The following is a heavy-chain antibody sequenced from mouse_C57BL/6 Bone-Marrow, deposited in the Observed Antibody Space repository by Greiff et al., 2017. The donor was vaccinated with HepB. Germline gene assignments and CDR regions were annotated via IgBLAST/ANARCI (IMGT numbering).Heavy chain of an antibody. CDR2: IDPETGGT. CDR1: GYTFTDYE. Sequence: QVQLKESGAELVRPGASVTLSCKASGYTFTDYEMHWVKQTPVHGLEWIGAIDPETGGTAYNQKFKGKAILTADQSSSTAYMELRSLTSEDSAVYYCTTLDGTSGRYFDVWGTGTTVTVSA. CDR3: TTLDGTSGRYFDV. V-gene: IGHV1-15*01. D-gene: IGHD1-1*01. J-gene: IGHJ1*03.